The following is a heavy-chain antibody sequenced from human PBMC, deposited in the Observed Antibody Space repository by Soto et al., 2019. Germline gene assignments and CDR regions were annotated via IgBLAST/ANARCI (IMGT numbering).Heavy chain of an antibody. V-gene: IGHV1-2*02. CDR1: GYTFTGYY. Sequence: ASVKVSCKASGYTFTGYYIHWVRQAPGQGLECMGWINPNTGGTKYAQKFQGRVAMTRDTSTSTAYMELSWLTSDDTAIYYCARSTSTIGARLDSWGPGILVTVSS. J-gene: IGHJ4*02. CDR2: INPNTGGT. CDR3: ARSTSTIGARLDS. D-gene: IGHD6-6*01.